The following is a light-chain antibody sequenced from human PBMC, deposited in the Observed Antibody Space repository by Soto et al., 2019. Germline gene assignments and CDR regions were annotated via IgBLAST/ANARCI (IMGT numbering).Light chain of an antibody. CDR3: RQCNTYST. CDR1: QSIGSW. V-gene: IGKV1-5*03. CDR2: QTS. J-gene: IGKJ1*01. Sequence: DIQLTQSPSILSATVEDRVTITCRASQSIGSWLAWYQQKPGKAPNLLIFQTSNLESGVPSRFSGSGSGTEFTLTISSLQPDDFATYYCRQCNTYSTFGQGTKVETK.